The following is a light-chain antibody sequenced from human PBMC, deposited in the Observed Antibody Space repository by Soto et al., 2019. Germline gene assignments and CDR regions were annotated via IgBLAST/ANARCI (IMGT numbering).Light chain of an antibody. CDR3: LQSYSTLFT. CDR1: QSISHY. Sequence: DIQMTQSPSSLSASVGDGVTITCRASQSISHYLNWYQQKPGKAPKLLIYAASSLQIGVPSRFSGSGSGTDFTLTISSLQPEEFATYYCLQSYSTLFTFGPGTKVYIK. V-gene: IGKV1-39*01. CDR2: AAS. J-gene: IGKJ3*01.